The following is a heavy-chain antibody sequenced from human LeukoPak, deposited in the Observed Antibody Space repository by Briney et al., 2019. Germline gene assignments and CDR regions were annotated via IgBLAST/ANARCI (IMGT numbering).Heavy chain of an antibody. CDR2: INTNTGNP. Sequence: ASVKVSCKASEYTFTSYALNWVRQAPGQGLEWMGWINTNTGNPTYAQGFTGRFVFSLDTSVSTAYLQISSLKAEDTAVYYCTRDWGGRNQAYWGQGTLVTVSS. CDR3: TRDWGGRNQAY. D-gene: IGHD1-14*01. V-gene: IGHV7-4-1*02. J-gene: IGHJ4*02. CDR1: EYTFTSYA.